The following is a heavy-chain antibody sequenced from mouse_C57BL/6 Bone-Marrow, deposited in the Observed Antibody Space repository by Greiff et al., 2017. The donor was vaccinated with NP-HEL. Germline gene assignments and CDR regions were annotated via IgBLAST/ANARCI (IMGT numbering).Heavy chain of an antibody. CDR1: GFPFSSYA. J-gene: IGHJ4*01. V-gene: IGHV5-4*01. D-gene: IGHD2-2*01. CDR2: ISDGGSYT. CDR3: ARDHGYQYYYAMDY. Sequence: EVKLVESGGGLVKPGGSLKLSCAASGFPFSSYAMSWVRQTPEKRLEWVATISDGGSYTYYPDNVKGRFTISRDNAKNNLYLQMNHLKSEDTAMYYGARDHGYQYYYAMDYWGQGTSVTVSS.